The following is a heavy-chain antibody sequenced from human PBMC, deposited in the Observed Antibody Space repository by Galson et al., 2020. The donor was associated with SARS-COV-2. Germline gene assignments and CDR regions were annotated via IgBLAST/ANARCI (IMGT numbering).Heavy chain of an antibody. CDR2: IWYDGSNK. V-gene: IGHV3-33*01. CDR1: GFTFSSYG. D-gene: IGHD1-26*01. CDR3: ARDLGAPGSYYYFDY. Sequence: GESLKISCAASGFTFSSYGMHWVRQAPGKGLEWVAVIWYDGSNKYYADSVKGRFTISRDNSKNTLYLQMNSLRAEDTAVYYCARDLGAPGSYYYFDYWGQGTLVTVSS. J-gene: IGHJ4*02.